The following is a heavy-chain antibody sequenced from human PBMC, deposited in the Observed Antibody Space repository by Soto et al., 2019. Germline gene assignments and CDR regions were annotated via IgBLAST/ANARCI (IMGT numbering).Heavy chain of an antibody. CDR3: ADDYGDHVHFDY. D-gene: IGHD4-17*01. V-gene: IGHV2-5*01. CDR2: IYWNDDK. CDR1: GFSLSTSGVG. Sequence: QITLKESGPTLVKPTQTLTLTCTFSGFSLSTSGVGVGWIRQPPGKALEWLALIYWNDDKRDSPSLKSRLTITQDASKNQVVLTMTNMDPVDTATCYCADDYGDHVHFDYWGQGTLVTVSS. J-gene: IGHJ4*02.